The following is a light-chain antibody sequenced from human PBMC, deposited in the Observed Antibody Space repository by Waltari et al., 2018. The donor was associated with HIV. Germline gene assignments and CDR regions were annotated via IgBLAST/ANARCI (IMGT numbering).Light chain of an antibody. CDR1: SSDVASYNL. Sequence: QSALTRPASVSGSPGQLITISCTGTSSDVASYNLVSWYQHHPGKAPKVMIYSVTKRPSGVSDRFSGSKSGNTASLTISGLQAEDEADYYCCSYAGTSTYVFGTGTKVTVL. CDR2: SVT. J-gene: IGLJ1*01. CDR3: CSYAGTSTYV. V-gene: IGLV2-23*02.